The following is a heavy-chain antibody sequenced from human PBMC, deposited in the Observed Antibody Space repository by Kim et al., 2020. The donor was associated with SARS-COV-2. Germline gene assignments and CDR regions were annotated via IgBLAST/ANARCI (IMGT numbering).Heavy chain of an antibody. CDR2: IHSSGST. Sequence: SDTLSLTCTVSGASISSGGYYWSWIRQHPGKGLEWIGNIHSSGSTYYNPSLKSRITISLDTSKNQFSLNLTSVTAADTAVFYCARKGDFWSGNRFDYWGQGTRVTVSS. V-gene: IGHV4-31*03. J-gene: IGHJ4*02. CDR1: GASISSGGYY. CDR3: ARKGDFWSGNRFDY. D-gene: IGHD3-3*01.